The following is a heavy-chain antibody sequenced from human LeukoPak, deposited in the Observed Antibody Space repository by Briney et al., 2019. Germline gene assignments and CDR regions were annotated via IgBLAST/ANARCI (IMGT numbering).Heavy chain of an antibody. D-gene: IGHD3-10*01. Sequence: GESLKISCKGSGYSFTSNWIAWVRQLPGKGLEWMGFIYPGDSDTRYSPSFQGQVTISADKSINTACLQWSSLKASDTAMYYCARQKSYGSGSYCDYWGQGTLVSVSS. CDR1: GYSFTSNW. CDR2: IYPGDSDT. J-gene: IGHJ4*02. V-gene: IGHV5-51*01. CDR3: ARQKSYGSGSYCDY.